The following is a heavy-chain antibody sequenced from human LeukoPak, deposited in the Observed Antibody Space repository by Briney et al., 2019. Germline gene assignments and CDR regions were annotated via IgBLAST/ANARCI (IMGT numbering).Heavy chain of an antibody. V-gene: IGHV1-18*01. J-gene: IGHJ4*02. CDR2: ISAYNGNT. CDR1: GYTFTSYG. D-gene: IGHD3-10*01. CDR3: ARETPIFDGSGSYRYYFDY. Sequence: ASVKVSCKASGYTFTSYGISWVRQAPGQGLEWMRWISAYNGNTNYAQKLQGRVTMTTDTSTSTAYMELRSLRSDDTAVYYCARETPIFDGSGSYRYYFDYWGQGTLVTVSS.